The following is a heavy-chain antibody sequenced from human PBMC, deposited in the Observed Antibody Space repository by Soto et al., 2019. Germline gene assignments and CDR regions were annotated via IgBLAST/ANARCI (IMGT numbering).Heavy chain of an antibody. CDR2: ISWNSGSI. CDR1: GFTFDDYA. V-gene: IGHV3-9*01. D-gene: IGHD2-15*01. J-gene: IGHJ4*02. Sequence: EVQLVESGGGLVQPGRSLRLSCAASGFTFDDYAMHWVRQAPGKGLEWVSGISWNSGSIGYADSVKGRFTISRDNAKNSLYLQMNSLRAEDKPLYYCAKVGGYCSGGSCFSGYYFGSGGQGTLVRVAS. CDR3: AKVGGYCSGGSCFSGYYFGS.